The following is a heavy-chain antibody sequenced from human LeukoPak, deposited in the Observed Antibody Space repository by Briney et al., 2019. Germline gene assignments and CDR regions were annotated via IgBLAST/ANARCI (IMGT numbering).Heavy chain of an antibody. CDR2: IYYSGST. V-gene: IGHV4-31*03. Sequence: SQTLSLTCTVSGGSISSGGYYWSWIRQHPGKGLEWIGYIYYSGSTYYNPSLKSRVTISVDTSKNQFSLKLSSVTAADTAVYYCARSLGIAAAGTIARFPGYWGQGTLVTVSS. CDR3: ARSLGIAAAGTIARFPGY. D-gene: IGHD6-13*01. J-gene: IGHJ4*02. CDR1: GGSISSGGYY.